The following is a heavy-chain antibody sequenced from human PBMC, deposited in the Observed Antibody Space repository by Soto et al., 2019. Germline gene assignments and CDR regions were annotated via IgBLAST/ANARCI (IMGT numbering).Heavy chain of an antibody. CDR1: GGTFSSYA. V-gene: IGHV1-69*06. D-gene: IGHD3-3*01. CDR2: IIPIFGTA. CDR3: ASAKVIRFLEWLTSYYYYGMDV. Sequence: ASVKVSCKASGGTFSSYAISWVRQAPGQGLEWMGGIIPIFGTANYAQKFQGRVTITADKSTSTAYMELSSLRSEDTAVYYCASAKVIRFLEWLTSYYYYGMDVWGQGTTVTVSS. J-gene: IGHJ6*02.